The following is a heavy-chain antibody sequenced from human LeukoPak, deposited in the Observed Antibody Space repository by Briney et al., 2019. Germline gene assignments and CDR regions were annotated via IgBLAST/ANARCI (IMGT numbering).Heavy chain of an antibody. CDR1: GGSISSYY. J-gene: IGHJ3*02. D-gene: IGHD3-10*01. V-gene: IGHV4-59*01. Sequence: SETLSLTCTVSGGSISSYYWSWIRQPPGKGLEWLGYIYYSGSTNYNPSLKSRVTISVDTSKNQFSLKLSSVTAADTAVYYCERGAVLLWFGELLNIDAFDIWGQGTMVTVSS. CDR3: ERGAVLLWFGELLNIDAFDI. CDR2: IYYSGST.